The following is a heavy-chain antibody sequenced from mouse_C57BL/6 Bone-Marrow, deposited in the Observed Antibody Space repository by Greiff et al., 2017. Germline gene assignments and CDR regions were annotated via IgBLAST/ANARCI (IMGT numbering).Heavy chain of an antibody. CDR2: SRNKANDYTT. CDR3: ARDARYSNDWYFDV. J-gene: IGHJ1*03. CDR1: GFTFSDFY. D-gene: IGHD2-5*01. V-gene: IGHV7-1*01. Sequence: EVKLVESGGGLVQSGRSLRLSCATSGFTFSDFYMEWVRQAPGKGLEWIAASRNKANDYTTEYSASVKGRFIVSRDTSQSILYLQMNALRAEDTAIYYGARDARYSNDWYFDVWGTGTTVTVSS.